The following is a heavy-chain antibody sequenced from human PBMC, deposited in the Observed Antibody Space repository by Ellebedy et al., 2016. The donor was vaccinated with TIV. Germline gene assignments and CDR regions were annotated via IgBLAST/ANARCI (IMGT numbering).Heavy chain of an antibody. D-gene: IGHD6-13*01. CDR3: ARDGVQGSSLITNCFDP. J-gene: IGHJ5*02. CDR1: GYTFTSYC. Sequence: ASVKVSCKASGYTFTSYCMHWARQAPGQGLEWMAMIYPSGDRTTYAQKFQGRVTMTRDTSTSTVYMELSSLRSDDTAVYYCARDGVQGSSLITNCFDPWGQGTLVTVSS. CDR2: IYPSGDRT. V-gene: IGHV1-46*01.